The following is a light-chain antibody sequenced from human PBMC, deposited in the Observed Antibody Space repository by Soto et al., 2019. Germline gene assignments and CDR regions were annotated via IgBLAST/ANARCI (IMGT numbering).Light chain of an antibody. J-gene: IGKJ5*01. V-gene: IGKV3-15*01. CDR1: QSVSSN. CDR2: GAS. Sequence: RVMQRGPATVYVNPGERATLSSRVSQSVSSNLAWYQQKPGQTTRLLIYGASTRATGIPERFSGSGSGTEVTLTISSLHSEDFAVYYCQQYHNWPPITFGQGTRVEIK. CDR3: QQYHNWPPIT.